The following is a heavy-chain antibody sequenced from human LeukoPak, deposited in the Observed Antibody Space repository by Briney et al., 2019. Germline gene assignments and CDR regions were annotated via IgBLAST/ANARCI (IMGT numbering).Heavy chain of an antibody. CDR3: AKSGDSSGWYRYYFDY. J-gene: IGHJ4*02. Sequence: GGSLRLSCAASGFTFSSYAMHWVRQAPGKGLERVAVISYDGSNKYYADSVKGRFTISRDNSKNTLYLQMNSLRAEDTAVYYCAKSGDSSGWYRYYFDYWGQGTLVTVSS. CDR2: ISYDGSNK. V-gene: IGHV3-30-3*02. D-gene: IGHD6-19*01. CDR1: GFTFSSYA.